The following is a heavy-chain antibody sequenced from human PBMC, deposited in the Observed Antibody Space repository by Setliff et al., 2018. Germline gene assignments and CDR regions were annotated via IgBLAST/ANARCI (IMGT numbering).Heavy chain of an antibody. CDR3: TRDVGPPDEAIWFGAYMDV. CDR1: GYTFTSHG. D-gene: IGHD3-10*01. CDR2: ISAYNGNT. V-gene: IGHV1-18*01. Sequence: ASVKVSCKASGYTFTSHGISWVRQAPGQGLEWMGWISAYNGNTNYAQKFQGRVTMTTDTSTSTAYMELRSLRSDDTDVYYCTRDVGPPDEAIWFGAYMDVWGQGTTVTVS. J-gene: IGHJ6*02.